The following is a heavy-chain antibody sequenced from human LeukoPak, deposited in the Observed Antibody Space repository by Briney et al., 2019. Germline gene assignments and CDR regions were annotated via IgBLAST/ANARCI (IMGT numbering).Heavy chain of an antibody. CDR3: ARGFRSSGWKRYFQH. J-gene: IGHJ1*01. Sequence: PGGSLRLPCAASGFTVSSNYMSWVRQAPGKGLEWVSVIYSGGSTYYADSVKGRFTISRDNSKNTLYLQMNSLRAEDTAVYYCARGFRSSGWKRYFQHWGQGTLVTVSS. CDR1: GFTVSSNY. D-gene: IGHD6-19*01. CDR2: IYSGGST. V-gene: IGHV3-53*01.